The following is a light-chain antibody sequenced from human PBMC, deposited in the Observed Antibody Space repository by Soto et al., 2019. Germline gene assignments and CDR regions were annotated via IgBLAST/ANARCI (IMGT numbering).Light chain of an antibody. J-gene: IGKJ2*01. Sequence: DIQMTQSPSSLSASVGDRVTITCRASQSISSNLNWYQQKPGGAPKLLIYVASSLQSGVPSRFSGSESGTDYTLTISSLQPDDFATYYCQQSYSTPYTFGQGTKLEIK. CDR1: QSISSN. CDR3: QQSYSTPYT. V-gene: IGKV1-39*01. CDR2: VAS.